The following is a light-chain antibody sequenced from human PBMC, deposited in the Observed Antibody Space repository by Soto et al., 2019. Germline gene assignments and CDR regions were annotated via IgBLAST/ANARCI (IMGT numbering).Light chain of an antibody. Sequence: QSVLTQPPSASGSPGQSVTISCTGTSSDVGAYNYVSWYQQHPGKVPKLMVYEVNKRPSGVPDRFSGSKSGNTASLTVSGLQAEEEADYYCTSYAGGNNIFGTGTKLTVL. V-gene: IGLV2-8*01. J-gene: IGLJ1*01. CDR3: TSYAGGNNI. CDR2: EVN. CDR1: SSDVGAYNY.